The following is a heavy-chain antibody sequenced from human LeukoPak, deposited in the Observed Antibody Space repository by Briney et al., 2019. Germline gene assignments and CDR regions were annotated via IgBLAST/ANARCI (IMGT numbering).Heavy chain of an antibody. J-gene: IGHJ3*02. CDR3: ARDFGTSGYYGDAFDI. CDR1: GGSFSGYY. D-gene: IGHD3-22*01. V-gene: IGHV4-4*07. Sequence: SETLSLTCAVYGGSFSGYYWSWIRQPPGKGLEWIGRINTSGSTKYNPSLKSRVSMSVGTSKNQFSLKLTSVTAADTAMYYCARDFGTSGYYGDAFDIWGQGTMVTVSS. CDR2: INTSGST.